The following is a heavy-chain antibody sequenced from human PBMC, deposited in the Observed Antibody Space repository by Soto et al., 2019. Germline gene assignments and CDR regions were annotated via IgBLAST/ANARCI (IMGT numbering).Heavy chain of an antibody. Sequence: TLSLTCTVSGGSISSGGYYWSWIRQHPGMGLEWIGYIYYSGSTYYNASLKSRVTISVDTSKNQFSLKLSSVTAADTAVYYCARGRIMITFGGVIATRTLDYWGQGTLVTVSS. CDR2: IYYSGST. V-gene: IGHV4-31*03. D-gene: IGHD3-16*02. CDR3: ARGRIMITFGGVIATRTLDY. J-gene: IGHJ4*02. CDR1: GGSISSGGYY.